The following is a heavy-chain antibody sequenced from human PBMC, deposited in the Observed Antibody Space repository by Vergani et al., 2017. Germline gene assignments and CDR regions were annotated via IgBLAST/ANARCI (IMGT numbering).Heavy chain of an antibody. Sequence: QVQLQESGPGLVKPSETLSLTFAVYGGSFSGYYWSWIRQPPGKGLEWIGEIYHSGSTNYNPSLKSRVTISVDKSKNQFSLKLSSVTAADTAVYYCARFYLAVAGNYFDYWGQGTLVTVSS. J-gene: IGHJ4*02. CDR2: IYHSGST. D-gene: IGHD6-19*01. CDR3: ARFYLAVAGNYFDY. V-gene: IGHV4-34*10. CDR1: GGSFSGYY.